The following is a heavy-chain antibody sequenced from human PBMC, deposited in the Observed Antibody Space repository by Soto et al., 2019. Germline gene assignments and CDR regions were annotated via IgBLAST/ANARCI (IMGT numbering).Heavy chain of an antibody. CDR2: VSRAGTYT. V-gene: IGHV3-23*01. CDR1: GFTFSSYA. D-gene: IGHD3-16*01. Sequence: ESVGDVVRPGGSLRLSCAASGFTFSSYAMGWVRQAPGKGLEWVAGVSRAGTYTFYADSVRGRFSISRDNSRDTVDLYMNALRGDDAAVYFCVKYTVTEDVGESWGQGTLVSVSS. CDR3: VKYTVTEDVGES. J-gene: IGHJ5*02.